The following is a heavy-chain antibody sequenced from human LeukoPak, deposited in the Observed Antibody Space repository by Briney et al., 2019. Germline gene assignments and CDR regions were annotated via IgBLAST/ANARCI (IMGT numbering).Heavy chain of an antibody. CDR2: IYYSGST. J-gene: IGHJ4*02. CDR3: ARHRDSSGWYDFDY. CDR1: GDSINSSNYY. D-gene: IGHD6-19*01. V-gene: IGHV4-39*01. Sequence: PSETLSLTCTVSGDSINSSNYYWGWIRQPPGKGLEWIGSIYYSGSTYYNPPLKSRVSISVDTSKDQFSLKLSSVTAADTAVYYCARHRDSSGWYDFDYWGQGTLVTVSS.